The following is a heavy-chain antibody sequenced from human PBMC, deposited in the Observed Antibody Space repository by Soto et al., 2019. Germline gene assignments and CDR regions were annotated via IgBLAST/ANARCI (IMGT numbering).Heavy chain of an antibody. V-gene: IGHV3-11*01. CDR2: ISSSGSTI. CDR3: ASNAFNDGNSVIYY. CDR1: GFTFSDYY. D-gene: IGHD2-21*01. J-gene: IGHJ4*02. Sequence: GGSLRLSCAASGFTFSDYYMSWIRQAPGKGLEWVSYISSSGSTIYYADSVKGRFTISRDNAKNSLYLQMNSLRAEDTAVYYCASNAFNDGNSVIYYWGQGTLVTVSS.